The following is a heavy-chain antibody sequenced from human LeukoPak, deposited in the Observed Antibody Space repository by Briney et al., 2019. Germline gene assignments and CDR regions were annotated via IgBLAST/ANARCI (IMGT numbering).Heavy chain of an antibody. CDR3: ARGAVAAKGIDY. CDR2: IYYSGST. CDR1: GGSISSYY. V-gene: IGHV4-59*01. J-gene: IGHJ4*02. Sequence: SETLSLTCTVSGGSISSYYWSWIRQPPGKGLEWIGYIYYSGSTNYNPSLKSRVTLSVDTSKNQFSLKLSSVTAADTAVYYCARGAVAAKGIDYWGQGTLVTVSS. D-gene: IGHD6-19*01.